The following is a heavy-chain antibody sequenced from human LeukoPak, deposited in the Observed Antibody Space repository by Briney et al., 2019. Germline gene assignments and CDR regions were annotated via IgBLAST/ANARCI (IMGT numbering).Heavy chain of an antibody. CDR2: IYYSGST. Sequence: PSETLSLTCTVSGASISSYYWSWIRQPPGKGLEWIGYIYYSGSTNYNPSLKSRVTISVDTSKNQFSLKLSSVTAADTAVYYCVRVAYSGYGLDYWGQGTLVTVSS. D-gene: IGHD5-12*01. CDR1: GASISSYY. J-gene: IGHJ4*02. CDR3: VRVAYSGYGLDY. V-gene: IGHV4-59*01.